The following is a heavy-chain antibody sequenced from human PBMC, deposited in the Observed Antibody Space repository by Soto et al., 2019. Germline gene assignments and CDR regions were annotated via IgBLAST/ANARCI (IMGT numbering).Heavy chain of an antibody. D-gene: IGHD4-17*01. CDR3: ARQSKFMTTPFAFDI. CDR1: GYSFTSYW. Sequence: PGESLKISCKGSGYSFTSYWIGWVRQMPGKGLEWMGIIYPGDSDTRYSPSFQGQVTISADKSISTAYLQWSRLKASDTAMYYCARQSKFMTTPFAFDIWGQGKMVTVSS. CDR2: IYPGDSDT. V-gene: IGHV5-51*01. J-gene: IGHJ3*02.